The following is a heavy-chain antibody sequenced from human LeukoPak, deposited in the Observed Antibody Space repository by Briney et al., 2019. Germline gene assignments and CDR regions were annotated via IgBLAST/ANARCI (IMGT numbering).Heavy chain of an antibody. V-gene: IGHV1-2*02. J-gene: IGHJ6*03. CDR2: INPNNGGT. Sequence: ASVKVSCKASGYVFSGYYIQWVRQAPGQGLEWMGWINPNNGGTNYAQKFQGRVTMTRDTSISTVYMELSRLRSDDTAVYYCARDWWELLGYMDVWGKGTTVTISS. CDR3: ARDWWELLGYMDV. CDR1: GYVFSGYY. D-gene: IGHD1-26*01.